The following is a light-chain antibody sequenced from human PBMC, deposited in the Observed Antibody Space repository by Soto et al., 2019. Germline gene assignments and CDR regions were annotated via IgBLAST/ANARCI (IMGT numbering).Light chain of an antibody. Sequence: EIVLTQSPGTLSLSPGERATLSCRASRSVSSSYLGWYQQKPGQAPRLLIYGASSRATGIPDRFSGSGSGTDFTLTISRREPEDFAVYYCQQYGGSPPYTFGQGTKLEI. CDR3: QQYGGSPPYT. CDR1: RSVSSSY. V-gene: IGKV3-20*01. CDR2: GAS. J-gene: IGKJ2*01.